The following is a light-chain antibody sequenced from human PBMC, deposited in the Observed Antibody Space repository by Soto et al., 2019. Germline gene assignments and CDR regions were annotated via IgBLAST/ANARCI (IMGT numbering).Light chain of an antibody. CDR2: AAS. V-gene: IGKV1-12*01. CDR1: QGITSW. J-gene: IGKJ4*01. Sequence: DIQMTQSPSSVSAFVGDSVTITCRASQGITSWLAWYQQKPGKAPELLIYAASSLQSGVPSRFSGSGSGTDFTLTISSLRPEDFATSYCQQAATFPLIFGGGTKLEIK. CDR3: QQAATFPLI.